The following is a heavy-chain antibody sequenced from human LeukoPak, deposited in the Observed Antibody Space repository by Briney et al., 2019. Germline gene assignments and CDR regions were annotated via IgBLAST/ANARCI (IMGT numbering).Heavy chain of an antibody. Sequence: GESLKIPCKGSGYSFTSYWIGWVRQMPGKGLEWMGIIYPGDSDTRYRPSFQGQVTISADKSISTAYLQWSSLKASDTAMYYCASGGYCYGSGIAPPSDLYGMDVWGKGTTVTVSS. CDR2: IYPGDSDT. V-gene: IGHV5-51*01. CDR3: ASGGYCYGSGIAPPSDLYGMDV. D-gene: IGHD3-10*01. J-gene: IGHJ6*04. CDR1: GYSFTSYW.